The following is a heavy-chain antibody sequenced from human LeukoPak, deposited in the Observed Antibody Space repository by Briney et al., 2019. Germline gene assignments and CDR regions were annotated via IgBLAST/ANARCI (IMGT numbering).Heavy chain of an antibody. CDR3: AREGAHSFDY. D-gene: IGHD1-26*01. Sequence: TSETLSLTCAVYGGSFSGYYWSWIRQPPGKGLEWIGEINHSGSTNYNPSLKSRVTISVDTSKNQFSLKLSSVTAADTAVYYCAREGAHSFDYWGQGTLVTVSS. CDR2: INHSGST. V-gene: IGHV4-34*01. J-gene: IGHJ4*02. CDR1: GGSFSGYY.